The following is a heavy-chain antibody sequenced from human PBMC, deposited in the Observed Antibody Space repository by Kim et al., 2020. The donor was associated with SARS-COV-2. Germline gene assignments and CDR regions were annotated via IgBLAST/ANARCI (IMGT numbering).Heavy chain of an antibody. CDR1: GGSISSSTYY. Sequence: SETLSLTCTVSGGSISSSTYYWGWIRQPPGKGLEWIGSIYYSGSTYYNPSLKSRVTISVDTSKNQFSLKLSSVTAADTAVYYCGSGYDSGGSYPPPYFQYWGQGTLVTVSS. CDR3: GSGYDSGGSYPPPYFQY. D-gene: IGHD3-22*01. CDR2: IYYSGST. J-gene: IGHJ1*01. V-gene: IGHV4-39*01.